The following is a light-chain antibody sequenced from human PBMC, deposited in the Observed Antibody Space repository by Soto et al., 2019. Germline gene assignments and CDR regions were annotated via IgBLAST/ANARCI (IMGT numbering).Light chain of an antibody. J-gene: IGKJ5*01. Sequence: EIVLTQSPGTLSLSPGERATLSCRASQTTTSNFLAWYQLKPAQAPRLLIYGASSRATGIPDRFTGSGSGTDFTLTITRLEPEDFAVYYCQQFGSSLPITFGQGTRLEIK. V-gene: IGKV3-20*01. CDR2: GAS. CDR3: QQFGSSLPIT. CDR1: QTTTSNF.